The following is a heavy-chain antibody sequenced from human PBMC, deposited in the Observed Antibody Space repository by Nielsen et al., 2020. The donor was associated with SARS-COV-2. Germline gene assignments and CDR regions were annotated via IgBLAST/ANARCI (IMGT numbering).Heavy chain of an antibody. Sequence: GESLKISCAASGFTVSSNYMSWVRQAPGKGLEWVSVIYSGGSTYYADSVKGRFTISRDNAKNTLYLQMNSLRAEDTAVYYCARAPGGYFDWPRDAFDIWGQGTMVTVSS. D-gene: IGHD3-9*01. V-gene: IGHV3-53*01. CDR1: GFTVSSNY. CDR2: IYSGGST. J-gene: IGHJ3*02. CDR3: ARAPGGYFDWPRDAFDI.